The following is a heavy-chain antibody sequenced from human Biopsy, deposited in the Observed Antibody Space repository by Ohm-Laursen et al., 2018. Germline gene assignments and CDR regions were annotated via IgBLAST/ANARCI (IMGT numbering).Heavy chain of an antibody. D-gene: IGHD3-10*01. J-gene: IGHJ4*02. Sequence: SETLSLTCAVYGGPFSGYFWTWIRQSPGKGLEWIGEIDHTGGTNYNPSLKSRVNILQERSKNQFSLRLDSVTAADTAVYYCARSVDITVVRGYYFDFWGQGTLVTVSS. CDR1: GGPFSGYF. CDR2: IDHTGGT. V-gene: IGHV4-34*01. CDR3: ARSVDITVVRGYYFDF.